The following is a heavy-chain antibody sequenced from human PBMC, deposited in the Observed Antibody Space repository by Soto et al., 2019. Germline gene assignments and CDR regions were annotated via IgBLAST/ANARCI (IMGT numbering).Heavy chain of an antibody. Sequence: SETLSLTCTVSGGSISSYYWSWIRQPPGKGLEWIGYIYYSGSTNYNPSLKSRVTISVDTSKNQFSLKLSSVTAADTAVYYCAKSGYSGYDSPALYYYYGMDVWGQGTTVTVSS. CDR2: IYYSGST. CDR1: GGSISSYY. CDR3: AKSGYSGYDSPALYYYYGMDV. J-gene: IGHJ6*02. V-gene: IGHV4-59*01. D-gene: IGHD5-12*01.